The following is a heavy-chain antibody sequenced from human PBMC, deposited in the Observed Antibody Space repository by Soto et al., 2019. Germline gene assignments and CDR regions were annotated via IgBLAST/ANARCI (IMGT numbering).Heavy chain of an antibody. Sequence: QVQLVQSGAEVKNPGASVKVSCKASGYTFIRYGIGWARQAPGQGLEWMGWINTYHGNTNYAQNVQGRVTLTTDTSTSTAYMELRSLRSNDTAIYYCAMVDVYVTPSPQDVWGQGTTVIVSS. CDR2: INTYHGNT. D-gene: IGHD3-16*01. CDR3: AMVDVYVTPSPQDV. CDR1: GYTFIRYG. J-gene: IGHJ6*02. V-gene: IGHV1-18*01.